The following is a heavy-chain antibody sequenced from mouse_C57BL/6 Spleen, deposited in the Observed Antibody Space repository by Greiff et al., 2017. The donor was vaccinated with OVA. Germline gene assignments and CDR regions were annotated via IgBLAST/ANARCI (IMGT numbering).Heavy chain of an antibody. V-gene: IGHV1-15*01. CDR2: IDPETGGT. CDR3: RLLRSYYAMDY. J-gene: IGHJ4*01. CDR1: GYTFTDYE. D-gene: IGHD1-1*01. Sequence: VQLVESGAELVRPGASVTLSCKASGYTFTDYEMHWVKQTTVHGLEWIGAIDPETGGTDYNQKFKGKAILTADKSSSTAYMELRSLSSEDSAVYYCRLLRSYYAMDYWGQGTSVTVSS.